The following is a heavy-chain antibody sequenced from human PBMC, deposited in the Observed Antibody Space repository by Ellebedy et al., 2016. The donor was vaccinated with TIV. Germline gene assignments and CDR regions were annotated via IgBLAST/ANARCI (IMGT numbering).Heavy chain of an antibody. Sequence: SVKVSXXASGGTFSSYAISWVRQAPGQGLEWMGGIIPIFGTANYAQKFQGRVTITADESTSTAYMELSSLRSEDTAVYYCARSTYYYDSSGLPRYGMDVWGQGTTVTVSS. V-gene: IGHV1-69*13. CDR2: IIPIFGTA. CDR1: GGTFSSYA. D-gene: IGHD3-22*01. CDR3: ARSTYYYDSSGLPRYGMDV. J-gene: IGHJ6*02.